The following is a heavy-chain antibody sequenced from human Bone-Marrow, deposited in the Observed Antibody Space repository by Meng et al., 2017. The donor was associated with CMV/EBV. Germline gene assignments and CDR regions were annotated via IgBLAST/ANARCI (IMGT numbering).Heavy chain of an antibody. CDR3: ARGGSLDACDI. Sequence: SVKVSCKASGYSFTAYYIHWVRQAPGQGLEWMGGIIPIFGTANYAQKFQGRVTITTDESTSTAYMELSSLRSEDTAVYYCARGGSLDACDIWCQGTMVTVS. CDR2: IIPIFGTA. D-gene: IGHD1-26*01. V-gene: IGHV1-69*05. CDR1: GYSFTAYY. J-gene: IGHJ3*02.